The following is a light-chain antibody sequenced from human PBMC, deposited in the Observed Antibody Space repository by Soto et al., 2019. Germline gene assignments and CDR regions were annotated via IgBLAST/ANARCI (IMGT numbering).Light chain of an antibody. CDR2: ESS. CDR3: QQYNNWPWT. J-gene: IGKJ1*01. CDR1: QNVANY. V-gene: IGKV3-11*01. Sequence: EIVLTQSPATLSLSPGERATLSCRASQNVANYLDWYQQKPGQAPRLLIYESSNRATGIAARFSGSGSGTDFTLTISSLQSEDFAVYYCQQYNNWPWTFGQGTKVDIK.